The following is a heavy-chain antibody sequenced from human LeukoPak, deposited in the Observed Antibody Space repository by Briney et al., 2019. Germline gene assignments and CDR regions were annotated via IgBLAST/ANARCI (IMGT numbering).Heavy chain of an antibody. J-gene: IGHJ6*03. D-gene: IGHD3-3*01. Sequence: ASVKVSCKASGYTLTSYGISWVRQAPGQGLEWMGWISAYNGNTNYAQKLQGRVTMTTDTSTSTAYMELRSLRSDDTAVYYCARDHPRQYYAGRYYYYYMDVWGKGTTVTISS. CDR1: GYTLTSYG. V-gene: IGHV1-18*01. CDR3: ARDHPRQYYAGRYYYYYMDV. CDR2: ISAYNGNT.